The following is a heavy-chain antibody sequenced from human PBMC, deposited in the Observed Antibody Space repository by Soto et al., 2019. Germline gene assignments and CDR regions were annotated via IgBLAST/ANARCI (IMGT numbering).Heavy chain of an antibody. CDR3: ARKGGVTIFGVVIYYYYGMDV. CDR1: GGSISSSNW. Sequence: QVQLQESGPGLVKPSGTLSLTCAVSGGSISSSNWWSWVRQPPGKGLEWIGEIYHSGSTNYSPSLKSRVTISVDKSKNQFSLKLSSVTAADTAVYYCARKGGVTIFGVVIYYYYGMDVWGQGTTVTVSS. V-gene: IGHV4-4*02. J-gene: IGHJ6*02. D-gene: IGHD3-3*01. CDR2: IYHSGST.